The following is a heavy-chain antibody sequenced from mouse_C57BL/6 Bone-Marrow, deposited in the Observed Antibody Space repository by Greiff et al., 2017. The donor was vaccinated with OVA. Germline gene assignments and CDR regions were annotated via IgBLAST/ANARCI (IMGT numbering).Heavy chain of an antibody. CDR1: GYTFTSYG. V-gene: IGHV1-81*01. Sequence: QVQLQQSGAELVRPGASVKLSCTASGYTFTSYGISWVKQRTGQGLEWIGEIDPNSGNTYYNEKFKGKATLTADKSSSTAYMALRSLTSEDSAVYFCARWGAQDVDDWGKGTTLTFSS. J-gene: IGHJ2*01. CDR2: IDPNSGNT. D-gene: IGHD3-2*02. CDR3: ARWGAQDVDD.